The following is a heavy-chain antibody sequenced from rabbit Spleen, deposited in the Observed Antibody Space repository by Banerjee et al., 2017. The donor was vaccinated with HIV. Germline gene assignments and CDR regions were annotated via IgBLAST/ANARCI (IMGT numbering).Heavy chain of an antibody. Sequence: QEQLVESGGDLVKPGASLTLTCIASGVSFSSYGVSWVRQAPGKGPEWIAYIDPVFGNTYSPGGVSGRFSIVGHNAQNTLYLQLNSLTAADTATYFCGRDGAGGSYFALWGPGTLVTVS. CDR2: IDPVFGNT. V-gene: IGHV1S47*01. J-gene: IGHJ6*01. CDR3: GRDGAGGSYFAL. D-gene: IGHD8-1*01. CDR1: GVSFSSYG.